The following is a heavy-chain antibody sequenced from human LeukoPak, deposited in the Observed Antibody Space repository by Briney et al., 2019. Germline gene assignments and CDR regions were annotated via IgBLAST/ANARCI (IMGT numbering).Heavy chain of an antibody. CDR1: GYTFTGYY. J-gene: IGHJ4*02. CDR3: AREELRLGELSFDY. CDR2: INPNSGGT. D-gene: IGHD3-16*02. V-gene: IGHV1-2*02. Sequence: GASVKVSCKASGYTFTGYYMHWVRQAPGQGLEWMGWINPNSGGTNYAQNLQARVTMTTDTSTSTAYMELRSLRSDDTAVYYCAREELRLGELSFDYWGQGTPVTVSS.